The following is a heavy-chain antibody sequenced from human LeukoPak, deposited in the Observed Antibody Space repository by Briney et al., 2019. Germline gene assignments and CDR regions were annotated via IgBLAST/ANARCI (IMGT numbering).Heavy chain of an antibody. J-gene: IGHJ3*02. D-gene: IGHD3-10*01. V-gene: IGHV4-59*01. CDR2: IYYRGST. CDR1: GASISSYY. Sequence: PSETLSLTCTVSGASISSYYWSWIRQPPGKGLEWIGCIYYRGSTNYNPSLKSRLSMSVDSSKNQFSLKLSSVTAADAAVYYCARDYGSGNGAFDIWGQGTVVTVSS. CDR3: ARDYGSGNGAFDI.